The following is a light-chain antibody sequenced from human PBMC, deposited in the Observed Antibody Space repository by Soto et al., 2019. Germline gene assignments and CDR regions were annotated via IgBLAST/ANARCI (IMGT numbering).Light chain of an antibody. Sequence: QSVLTQPASVSGSPGQSITISCTGTSSDVGGYNYVSWYQQHPGKAPKLIVYEVSNRPSGVSDRFSGSKSGNTASLTISGLQAEDEADYSCYSYTSSNSSYVFGTGTKVTV. CDR1: SSDVGGYNY. CDR3: YSYTSSNSSYV. J-gene: IGLJ1*01. CDR2: EVS. V-gene: IGLV2-14*01.